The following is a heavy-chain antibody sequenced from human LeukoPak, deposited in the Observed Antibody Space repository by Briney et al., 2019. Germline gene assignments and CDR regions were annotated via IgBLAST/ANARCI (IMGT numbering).Heavy chain of an antibody. Sequence: GGCLRLSCVASVFTFSTYWTNSVRQGPREGLVWVSHINITVGATNNTDSVKGRFTISKDNPKSTLFLHMTSLRAHDTAVYYCVSGLGRLGGQWGQGTLV. CDR1: VFTFSTYW. V-gene: IGHV3-74*01. D-gene: IGHD1-1*01. J-gene: IGHJ4*02. CDR3: VSGLGRLGGQ. CDR2: INITVGAT.